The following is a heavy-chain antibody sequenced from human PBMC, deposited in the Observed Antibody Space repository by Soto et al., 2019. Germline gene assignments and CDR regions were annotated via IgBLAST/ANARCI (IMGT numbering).Heavy chain of an antibody. CDR2: IIPIFGTA. CDR1: GGTFSSYA. D-gene: IGHD4-4*01. CDR3: ARGASPQATVTHHDAFDI. V-gene: IGHV1-69*13. J-gene: IGHJ3*02. Sequence: RASVKVSCKASGGTFSSYAISWVRQAPGQGLEWMGGIIPIFGTANYAQKFQGRVTITADESTSTAYMELSSLRSEDTAVYYCARGASPQATVTHHDAFDIWGQGTMVTVSS.